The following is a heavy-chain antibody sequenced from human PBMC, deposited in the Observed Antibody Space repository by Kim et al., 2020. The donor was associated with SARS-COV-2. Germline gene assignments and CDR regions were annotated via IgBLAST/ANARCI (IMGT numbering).Heavy chain of an antibody. D-gene: IGHD6-13*01. V-gene: IGHV3-74*01. Sequence: TSYADSVKGRFTISRDNAKNALYLQMNSLRAEDTAVYYCARDDGAAAGDYWGQGTLVTVSS. J-gene: IGHJ4*02. CDR3: ARDDGAAAGDY. CDR2: T.